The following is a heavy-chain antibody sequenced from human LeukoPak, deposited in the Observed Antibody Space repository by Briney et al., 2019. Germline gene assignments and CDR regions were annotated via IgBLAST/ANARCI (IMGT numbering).Heavy chain of an antibody. CDR3: ASRYPYYYYYMDV. CDR2: INHSGST. D-gene: IGHD1-1*01. CDR1: GGSFSGYY. Sequence: SETLSLTCAVYGGSFSGYYWSWIRQPPGTGLEWIGEINHSGSTNYNPSLKSRVTISVDTSKNQFSLKLSSVTAADTAVYYCASRYPYYYYYMDVWGKGTTVTVSS. V-gene: IGHV4-34*01. J-gene: IGHJ6*03.